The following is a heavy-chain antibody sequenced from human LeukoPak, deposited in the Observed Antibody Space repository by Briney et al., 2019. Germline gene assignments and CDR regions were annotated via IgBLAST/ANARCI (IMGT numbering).Heavy chain of an antibody. V-gene: IGHV4-4*02. CDR2: VYHTGGI. J-gene: IGHJ3*01. Sequence: SEALSLTCTVSGASISSNNWWGWVRQSPEKGLEWIGDVYHTGGIIFTPSLESRLSLSVGKSKNQFSLKLRSVTAADTAVYYCARVFRLWGMEGDPWTFDVWGPGTMVIVSS. D-gene: IGHD2-21*01. CDR3: ARVFRLWGMEGDPWTFDV. CDR1: GASISSNNW.